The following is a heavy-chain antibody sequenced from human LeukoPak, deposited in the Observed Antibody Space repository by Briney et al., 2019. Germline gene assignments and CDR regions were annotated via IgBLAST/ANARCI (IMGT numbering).Heavy chain of an antibody. CDR3: AREPTAATSNSFHYYYGMDV. CDR2: IYYSGST. CDR1: GGSISSYY. J-gene: IGHJ6*02. D-gene: IGHD2-21*02. V-gene: IGHV4-59*12. Sequence: PSETLSLTCTVSGGSISSYYWSWIRQPPGKGLEWIGYIYYSGSTNYNPSLKSRVTISVDTSKNQFSLKLSSVTAADTAVDYCAREPTAATSNSFHYYYGMDVWGQGTTVTVSS.